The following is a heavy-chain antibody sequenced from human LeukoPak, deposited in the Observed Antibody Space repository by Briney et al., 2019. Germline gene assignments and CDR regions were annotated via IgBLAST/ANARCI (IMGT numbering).Heavy chain of an antibody. D-gene: IGHD5-24*01. CDR2: ISGSGGST. V-gene: IGHV3-23*01. CDR1: GFTFSSYA. J-gene: IGHJ4*02. CDR3: AKGSIRWIQSPFDY. Sequence: GGSLKLSCAASGFTFSSYAMSWVRQAPGKGLEWVSAISGSGGSTYYADSVKGRFTISRDNSKNTLYLQMNSLRAEDTAVYYCAKGSIRWIQSPFDYWGQGTLVTVSS.